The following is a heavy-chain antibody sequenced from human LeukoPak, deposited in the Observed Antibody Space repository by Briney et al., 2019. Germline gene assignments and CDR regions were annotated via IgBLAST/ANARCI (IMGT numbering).Heavy chain of an antibody. V-gene: IGHV4-61*02. J-gene: IGHJ4*02. D-gene: IGHD5-12*01. CDR1: GGSISSGSYY. CDR2: IYTSGST. Sequence: SETLSLTCTVSGGSISSGSYYWSWIRQPAGKGLEWIGRIYTSGSTNYNPSIKSRVTISVDTTKNQFTLKLSSVTAADTAVYYCARDGRSGYDFVYWGQGTLVTVSS. CDR3: ARDGRSGYDFVY.